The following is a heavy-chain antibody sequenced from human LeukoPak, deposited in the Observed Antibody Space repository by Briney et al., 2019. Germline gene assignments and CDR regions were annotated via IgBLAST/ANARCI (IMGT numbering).Heavy chain of an antibody. Sequence: SVKVSCKASGGTFSSYAISWVRQAPGQGLEWMGGIIPIFGTANYAQKFQGRVTITADKSTSTAYMELSSLRSDDTAIYYCARDRVRRNTTGGAFDMWGQGTMVTVSS. CDR3: ARDRVRRNTTGGAFDM. D-gene: IGHD2/OR15-2a*01. J-gene: IGHJ3*02. CDR1: GGTFSSYA. CDR2: IIPIFGTA. V-gene: IGHV1-69*06.